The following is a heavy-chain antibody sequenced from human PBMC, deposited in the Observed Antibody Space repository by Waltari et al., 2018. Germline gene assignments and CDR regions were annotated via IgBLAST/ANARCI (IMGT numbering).Heavy chain of an antibody. D-gene: IGHD1-26*01. CDR3: ARINEWEHQLDY. CDR2: MSSSGSTI. V-gene: IGHV3-11*01. Sequence: VQLVQSVGGFVTPGGSLSLSCAASVFTFSDYYLSWIRQAPGKGLEWVSYMSSSGSTIYYADSVKGRFTISRDNAKNSMYLKMNSLRAEDTAVYYCARINEWEHQLDYWGQGTLVTVSS. J-gene: IGHJ4*02. CDR1: VFTFSDYY.